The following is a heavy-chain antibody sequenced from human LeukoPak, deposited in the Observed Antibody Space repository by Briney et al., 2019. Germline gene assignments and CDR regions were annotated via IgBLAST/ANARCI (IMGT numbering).Heavy chain of an antibody. V-gene: IGHV1-18*01. CDR1: GYTFTSYG. J-gene: IGHJ4*02. CDR3: ARSGAPDYYDSSGYQS. D-gene: IGHD3-22*01. Sequence: ASVKVSCKASGYTFTSYGISWVRQAPGQGLEWMGWISAYNGNTNYAQKLQGRVTMTTDTSTSTAYMELRSLRSDDTAVYYCARSGAPDYYDSSGYQSWGQGTLVTVSS. CDR2: ISAYNGNT.